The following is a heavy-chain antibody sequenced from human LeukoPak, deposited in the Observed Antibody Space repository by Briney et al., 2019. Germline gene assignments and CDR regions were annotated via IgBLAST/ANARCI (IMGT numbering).Heavy chain of an antibody. CDR2: IYPGDSET. V-gene: IGHV5-51*01. Sequence: GESLKISCKGSGYGFTSYWIGWVRQMPGKGLEWMGIIYPGDSETRYSPSFQGQVAISADKSISTAYLQWSSLKASDTAMYYCARPQGYCSGGSCYFIFDYWGQGTLVTVSS. D-gene: IGHD2-15*01. CDR3: ARPQGYCSGGSCYFIFDY. J-gene: IGHJ4*02. CDR1: GYGFTSYW.